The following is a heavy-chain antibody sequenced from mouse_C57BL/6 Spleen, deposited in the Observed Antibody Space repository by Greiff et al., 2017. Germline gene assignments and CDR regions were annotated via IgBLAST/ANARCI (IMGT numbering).Heavy chain of an antibody. V-gene: IGHV5-9-1*02. CDR2: ISSGGDYI. J-gene: IGHJ2*01. CDR1: GFTFSSYA. Sequence: EVTVVESGEGLVKPGGSLKLSCAASGFTFSSYAMPWVRQTPEKRLEWVAYISSGGDYIYYAANVKGRLTISRDNARNTLYLQVGSLKSEDTAMYYCTGDGSYGVDNWGKGTTLTVSS. D-gene: IGHD1-1*02. CDR3: TGDGSYGVDN.